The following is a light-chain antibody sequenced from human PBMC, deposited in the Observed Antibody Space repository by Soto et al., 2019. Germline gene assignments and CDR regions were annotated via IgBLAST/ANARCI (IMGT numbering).Light chain of an antibody. CDR2: GAS. J-gene: IGKJ5*01. Sequence: EIVMTQSPATLPVSPGERATLSCRASQSVSSNLAWYQQKPGQAPRLLIYGASTRATGIPARFSGSGSGTDFTLIISRLEPEDFAVYYCQQRSNWPTFGQGTRLEIK. CDR3: QQRSNWPT. V-gene: IGKV3-15*01. CDR1: QSVSSN.